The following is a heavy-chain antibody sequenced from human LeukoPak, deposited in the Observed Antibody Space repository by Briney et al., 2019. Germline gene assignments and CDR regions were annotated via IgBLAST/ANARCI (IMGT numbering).Heavy chain of an antibody. CDR3: ARDFPYGVPRGNFDY. Sequence: PGGSLRLSCAASGFTFSSYNMNWVRQAPGKGLEWVSYISSSSSTIYYADSVKGRFTISRDNAENSLYLQMNSLRAEDTAVYYCARDFPYGVPRGNFDYWGQGTLVTVSS. D-gene: IGHD4-17*01. J-gene: IGHJ4*02. CDR2: ISSSSSTI. CDR1: GFTFSSYN. V-gene: IGHV3-48*01.